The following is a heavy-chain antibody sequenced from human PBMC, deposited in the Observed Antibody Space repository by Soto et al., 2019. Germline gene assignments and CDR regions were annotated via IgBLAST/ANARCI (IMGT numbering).Heavy chain of an antibody. CDR2: IYYSGST. D-gene: IGHD1-26*01. CDR1: GGSISSSSYY. V-gene: IGHV4-39*01. Sequence: ASETLSLTCTVSGGSISSSSYYWGWIRQPPGKGLEWIGSIYYSGSTYYNPSLKSRVTISVDTSKNQFSLKLSSVTAADTAVYYCARLGEGTSWYFDLWGRGTLVTVSS. CDR3: ARLGEGTSWYFDL. J-gene: IGHJ2*01.